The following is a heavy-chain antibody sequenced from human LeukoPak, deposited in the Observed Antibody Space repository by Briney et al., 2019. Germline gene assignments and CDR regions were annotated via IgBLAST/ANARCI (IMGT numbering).Heavy chain of an antibody. CDR3: ASERGSYSSDY. CDR2: IYATGST. J-gene: IGHJ4*02. D-gene: IGHD1-26*01. CDR1: GGSISSYY. Sequence: SETLSLTCTVSGGSISSYYWSWIRQPPGKGLEWIGYIYATGSTNYNPSLKSRVTISVDTSKNQFSLKLSSVTAADTAVYYCASERGSYSSDYWGQGTLVTVSS. V-gene: IGHV4-4*09.